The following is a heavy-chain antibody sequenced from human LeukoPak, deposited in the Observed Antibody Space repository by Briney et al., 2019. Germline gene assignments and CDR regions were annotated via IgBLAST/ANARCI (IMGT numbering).Heavy chain of an antibody. CDR1: GYRFTNYW. J-gene: IGHJ3*02. CDR3: ATSREVAGSHAFDI. V-gene: IGHV5-51*01. CDR2: LYPGDSAS. Sequence: PGESLQIPCKGSGYRFTNYWIGWVRQMPGKGLEWMGMLYPGDSASRFSPSFQGRVTMSVDRSINTAYLQWSSLRASDTAMYYCATSREVAGSHAFDIWGHGTVVTVSS. D-gene: IGHD6-19*01.